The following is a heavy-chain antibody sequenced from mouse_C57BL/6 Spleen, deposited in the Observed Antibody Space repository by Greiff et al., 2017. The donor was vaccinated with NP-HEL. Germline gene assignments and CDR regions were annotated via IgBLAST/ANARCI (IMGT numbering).Heavy chain of an antibody. CDR2: ISGGGGNT. V-gene: IGHV5-9*01. CDR1: GFTFSSYT. J-gene: IGHJ3*01. CDR3: ARPEGNAFAY. D-gene: IGHD2-1*01. Sequence: EVMLVASGGGLVKPGGSLKLSCAASGFTFSSYTMSWVRQTPEKRLEWVATISGGGGNTYYPDSVKGRFTISRDNAKNTLYLQMSSLRSEDTALYYCARPEGNAFAYWGQGTLVTVSA.